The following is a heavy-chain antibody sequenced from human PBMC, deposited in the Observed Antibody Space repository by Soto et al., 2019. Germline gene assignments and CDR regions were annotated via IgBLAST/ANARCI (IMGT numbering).Heavy chain of an antibody. CDR2: IYPKSGGT. Sequence: QVQLVQSGAEVKKPGASVKVSCKASGYTFTDYHIHWVRQAPGQGLEWMGWIYPKSGGTNYAQKFQGWVTMTTDTSISTTYMELSGLNSDDTAVYYYVRENWHYENWGQGTLVTVSS. CDR1: GYTFTDYH. V-gene: IGHV1-2*04. D-gene: IGHD1-7*01. CDR3: VRENWHYEN. J-gene: IGHJ4*02.